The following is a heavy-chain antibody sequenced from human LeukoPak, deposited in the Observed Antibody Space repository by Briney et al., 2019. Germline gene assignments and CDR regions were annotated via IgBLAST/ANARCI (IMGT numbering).Heavy chain of an antibody. J-gene: IGHJ3*02. CDR2: IYYSGCT. CDR3: ARVGRKYDAFDI. V-gene: IGHV4-59*01. CDR1: GGSISSYY. Sequence: PSETLSLTCTVSGGSISSYYWSWIRQPPGKGLEWIGYIYYSGCTNYNPSLKSRVTISVDTSKNQFSLKLSSVTAAGTAVYYCARVGRKYDAFDIWGQGTMVTVSS.